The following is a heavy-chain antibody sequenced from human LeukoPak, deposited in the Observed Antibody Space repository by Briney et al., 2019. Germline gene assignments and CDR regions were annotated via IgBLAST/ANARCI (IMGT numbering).Heavy chain of an antibody. Sequence: PSETLSLTCTVSGGSISYYYWSWIRQPAGKGLEWIGRIYTSGSTNYNPSLKSQVTMSVDTSKNQFSLKLSSVTAADTAVYFCARDYSNYYFDYWGQGTLVTVSS. J-gene: IGHJ4*02. CDR3: ARDYSNYYFDY. CDR1: GGSISYYY. D-gene: IGHD4-11*01. CDR2: IYTSGST. V-gene: IGHV4-4*07.